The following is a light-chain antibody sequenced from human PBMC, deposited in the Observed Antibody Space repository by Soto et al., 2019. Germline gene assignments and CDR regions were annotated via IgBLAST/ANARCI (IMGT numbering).Light chain of an antibody. CDR1: ESVRSNY. J-gene: IGKJ1*01. CDR3: HQYGGSPGT. V-gene: IGKV3-20*01. CDR2: DAS. Sequence: EIGLTQSPGTLSFSPGERSTLSCGSSESVRSNYLACYQQRPGQAPRLLIYDASSRATGVPDRFSGSGSGTDFTLTISRLEPEDFAVYYCHQYGGSPGTLGQGTKVDIK.